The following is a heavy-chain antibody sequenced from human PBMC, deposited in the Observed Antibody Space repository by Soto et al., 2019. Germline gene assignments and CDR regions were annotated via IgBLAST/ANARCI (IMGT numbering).Heavy chain of an antibody. J-gene: IGHJ4*02. V-gene: IGHV3-30-3*01. D-gene: IGHD1-26*01. CDR3: ARVGGSFYGSWDS. CDR1: GFTFSMYV. Sequence: AGSLRLSCAASGFTFSMYVMHWVRQAPGKGLEWVAVMAYDGNREYYGDSVKGRFFVSRDNSKNTLYLQMNSLRPEDTAVYYCARVGGSFYGSWDSWGQGALVTVYS. CDR2: MAYDGNRE.